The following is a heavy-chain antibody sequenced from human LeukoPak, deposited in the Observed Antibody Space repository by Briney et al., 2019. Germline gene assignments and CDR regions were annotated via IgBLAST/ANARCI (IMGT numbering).Heavy chain of an antibody. CDR1: GYSFRRNG. J-gene: IGHJ4*02. Sequence: GASVKVSCKSSGYSFRRNGISWVRQAPGQGLEWMAWISANSGNTSYAQNFQGRVTLTTDTSTSTAYMELRSLRSDDTAVYYCARDVNYAFDYWGQGTLVTVSS. CDR3: ARDVNYAFDY. CDR2: ISANSGNT. D-gene: IGHD3-16*01. V-gene: IGHV1-18*01.